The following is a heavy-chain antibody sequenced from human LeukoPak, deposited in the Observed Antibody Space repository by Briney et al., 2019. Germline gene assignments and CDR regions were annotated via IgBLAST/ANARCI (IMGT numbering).Heavy chain of an antibody. CDR1: GFTFSRYG. J-gene: IGHJ6*03. CDR3: AKSSDYYGSGSYSYYYYYMDV. CDR2: ISYDGSNK. V-gene: IGHV3-30*18. Sequence: PGGSLRLSCAASGFTFSRYGMHWVRQAPGKGLEWVAVISYDGSNKYYADSVKGRFTISRDNSKNTLYLQMNSLRAEDTAVYYCAKSSDYYGSGSYSYYYYYMDVWGKGTTVTVSS. D-gene: IGHD3-10*01.